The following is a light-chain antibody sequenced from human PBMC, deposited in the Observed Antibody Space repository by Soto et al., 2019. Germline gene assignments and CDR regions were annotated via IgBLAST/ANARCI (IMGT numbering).Light chain of an antibody. V-gene: IGKV3-20*01. CDR1: QSVSSTY. Sequence: EIVLTQSPGTLSLSPGEGATLSCRASQSVSSTYIAWYQQKPGQAPGLLIYGTSTRATGIQDRFRGRGSGTDFTLTVSRLEPEDFAVYFCQQYSVSPWTFGQGTRVEIK. J-gene: IGKJ1*01. CDR2: GTS. CDR3: QQYSVSPWT.